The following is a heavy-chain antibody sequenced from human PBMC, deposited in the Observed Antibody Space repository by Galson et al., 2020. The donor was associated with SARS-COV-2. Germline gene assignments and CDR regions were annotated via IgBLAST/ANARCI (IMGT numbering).Heavy chain of an antibody. J-gene: IGHJ4*02. CDR1: GFTFSSYW. CDR2: INSDGSST. Sequence: GGSLRLSCAVSGFTFSSYWMHWVRQAPGKGLVWVSRINSDGSSTSYADYVRGRFTISRDNAKNTLYLQMNSLRAEDTAVYYCASFGSGVRSQYGDYVDYWGQGTLVTVSS. CDR3: ASFGSGVRSQYGDYVDY. D-gene: IGHD4-17*01. V-gene: IGHV3-74*01.